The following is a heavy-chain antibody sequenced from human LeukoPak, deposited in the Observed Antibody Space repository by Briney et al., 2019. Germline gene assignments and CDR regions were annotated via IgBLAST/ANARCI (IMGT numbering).Heavy chain of an antibody. J-gene: IGHJ5*02. V-gene: IGHV4-34*01. Sequence: SETLSLTCAVYGGSFSGYYWSWIRQPPGKGLEWIGEINHSGSTNYNPSLKSRVTISVDTSKNQFSLKLSSVTAVDTAVYYCAREGIVVVPAAPHWFDPWGQGTLVTVSS. CDR3: AREGIVVVPAAPHWFDP. CDR1: GGSFSGYY. CDR2: INHSGST. D-gene: IGHD2-2*01.